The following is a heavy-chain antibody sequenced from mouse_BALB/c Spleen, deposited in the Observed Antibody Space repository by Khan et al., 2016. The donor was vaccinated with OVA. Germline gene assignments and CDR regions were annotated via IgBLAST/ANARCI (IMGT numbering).Heavy chain of an antibody. J-gene: IGHJ4*01. CDR2: ISYSGST. Sequence: VQLKESGPSLVKPSQTLSLTCSVTGDSITSGYCNWIRKFPGNKLEYMGYISYSGSTHYYPSLKSRISITRDTSKNQYYLESKSGTTDDTARDYCERRSWNAMDYGGKGTSVTVSS. CDR3: ERRSWNAMDY. V-gene: IGHV3-8*02. CDR1: GDSITSGY.